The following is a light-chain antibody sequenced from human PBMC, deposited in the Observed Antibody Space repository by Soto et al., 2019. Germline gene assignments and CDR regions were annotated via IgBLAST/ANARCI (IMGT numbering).Light chain of an antibody. J-gene: IGKJ4*01. V-gene: IGKV3-11*01. CDR2: DAT. CDR1: QSVGNL. Sequence: EIVLTQSPATLSLSQGERATLSCRASQSVGNLLGWYQQKPGQAPRLLIFDATTRATGTPRRFSGSGSGTDFALTISSLETEDFEIYYCQQRNFRPEITVGGGTKVEI. CDR3: QQRNFRPEIT.